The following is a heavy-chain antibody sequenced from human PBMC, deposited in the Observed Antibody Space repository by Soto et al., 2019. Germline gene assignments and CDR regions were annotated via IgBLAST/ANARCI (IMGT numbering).Heavy chain of an antibody. CDR3: AIYHIAVAGSDY. Sequence: EVQLVESGGGLVKPGGSLRLSCAASGFTFSSYSMNWVHQAPGKGLEWVSSISSSSSYIYYADSVKGRFTISRDNAKNSLYLQMNSLRAEDTAVYYCAIYHIAVAGSDYWGQGTLVTVSS. V-gene: IGHV3-21*01. CDR1: GFTFSSYS. CDR2: ISSSSSYI. J-gene: IGHJ4*02. D-gene: IGHD6-19*01.